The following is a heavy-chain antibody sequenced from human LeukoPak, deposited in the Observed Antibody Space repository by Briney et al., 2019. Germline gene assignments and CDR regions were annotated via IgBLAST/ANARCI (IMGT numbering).Heavy chain of an antibody. D-gene: IGHD5-12*01. V-gene: IGHV4-61*02. CDR3: ARRSGRGYERIDY. CDR2: FYTNGNT. CDR1: GGSMSSGCYY. Sequence: QVQLQESGPGLVKPSQTLSLTCTVSGGSMSSGCYYWSCIPQPAGKGLEWMGRFYTNGNTNYTPSLKSRVNISVDTSKNQFSLKLSSVTAADTAVYYCARRSGRGYERIDYWGQGTLVTVSS. J-gene: IGHJ4*02.